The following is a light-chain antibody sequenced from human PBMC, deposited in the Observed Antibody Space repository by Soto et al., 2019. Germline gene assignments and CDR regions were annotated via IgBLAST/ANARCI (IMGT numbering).Light chain of an antibody. CDR1: QSVLFTSTNKNY. Sequence: DIVMTQSPESLAVSVGETVTIRCKSSQSVLFTSTNKNYLVWYQQKEGQPPRLLMFWASTRESGVPDRFSGKGSGTDFTLSISTLQAEDVAVYYCQHHFSLPHTSGQGTKLQSK. CDR2: WAS. V-gene: IGKV4-1*01. CDR3: QHHFSLPHT. J-gene: IGKJ2*01.